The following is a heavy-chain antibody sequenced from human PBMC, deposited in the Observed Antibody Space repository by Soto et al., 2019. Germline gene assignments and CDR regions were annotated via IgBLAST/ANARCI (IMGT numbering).Heavy chain of an antibody. D-gene: IGHD6-19*01. CDR2: ISYIGST. J-gene: IGHJ4*02. CDR1: GGSISGFS. CDR3: TRVAHFGIKQWLTY. Sequence: PSETLSLTCTVSGGSISGFSWSWIRQPPGKALEWIGHISYIGSTNYNPSLKSRVTISVDTSKNQFSLKLSSVTAADTAVYYCTRVAHFGIKQWLTYWGQGTLVTVSS. V-gene: IGHV4-59*01.